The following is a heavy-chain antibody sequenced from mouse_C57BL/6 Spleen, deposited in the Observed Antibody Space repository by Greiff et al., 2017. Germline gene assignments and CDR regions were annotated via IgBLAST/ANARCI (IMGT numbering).Heavy chain of an antibody. J-gene: IGHJ3*01. CDR3: ARGNDYCYDGFAY. CDR1: GFTFSDYG. Sequence: EVQLMESGGGLVKPGGSLKLSCAASGFTFSDYGMHWVRQAPEKGLEWVAYISSGSSTIYYADTVKGRFTISRDNAKNTLFLQMTSLRSEDTAMYYCARGNDYCYDGFAYWGQGTLVTVSA. V-gene: IGHV5-17*01. CDR2: ISSGSSTI. D-gene: IGHD2-12*01.